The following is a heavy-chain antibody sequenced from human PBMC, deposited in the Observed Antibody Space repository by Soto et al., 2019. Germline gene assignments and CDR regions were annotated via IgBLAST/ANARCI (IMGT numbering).Heavy chain of an antibody. J-gene: IGHJ4*02. V-gene: IGHV3-15*01. CDR1: GFTFSNAW. CDR2: IKRKSDGGTT. Sequence: PGGSLRLSCAASGFTFSNAWMIWVRQAPGKGLEWVGRIKRKSDGGTTDYAAPVKGRFTISRDDSANTLHLQMNSLKIEDTAVYFCAVNDYLDYWGQGALVTVSS. CDR3: AVNDYLDY.